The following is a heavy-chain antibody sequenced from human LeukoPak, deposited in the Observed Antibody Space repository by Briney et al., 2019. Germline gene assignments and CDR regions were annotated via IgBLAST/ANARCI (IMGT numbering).Heavy chain of an antibody. J-gene: IGHJ4*02. CDR1: GFTFSTYW. CDR3: ARDVGGSLDY. CDR2: IKGDESAR. D-gene: IGHD1-26*01. V-gene: IGHV3-7*01. Sequence: GGSLRLSCEASGFTFSTYWMAWVRQAPGKGLEWVANIKGDESARHQADSVKGRFTISRDNAKKSVYLQMSSLRGEYTAVYYCARDVGGSLDYWGQGTLVTVSS.